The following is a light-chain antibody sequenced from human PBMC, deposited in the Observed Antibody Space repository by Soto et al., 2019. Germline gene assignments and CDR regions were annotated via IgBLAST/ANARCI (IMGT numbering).Light chain of an antibody. CDR2: EVS. J-gene: IGLJ1*01. Sequence: QSARTQPASVSRSPGQSITISCTGTSSDVGGYNYVSWYQQHPGKAPKLMIYEVSNRPSGVSNRFSGSKSGNTASLTISGLQAEDETDYYCSSYTSSSTLVFGTGTKLTVL. V-gene: IGLV2-14*01. CDR1: SSDVGGYNY. CDR3: SSYTSSSTLV.